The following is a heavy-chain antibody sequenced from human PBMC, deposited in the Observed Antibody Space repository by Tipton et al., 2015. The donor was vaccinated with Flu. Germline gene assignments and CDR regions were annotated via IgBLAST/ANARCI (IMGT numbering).Heavy chain of an antibody. Sequence: SLRLSCAASGFTFGSYGMHWVRQAPGKGLEWVAYLWFDGGNIHYGDSVKGRFTISRDNSRNTVYLHMTSLRVEDTAVYFCAREGPSDYGMDVWGQGTTVTVS. CDR2: LWFDGGNI. J-gene: IGHJ6*02. CDR3: AREGPSDYGMDV. CDR1: GFTFGSYG. V-gene: IGHV3-33*01.